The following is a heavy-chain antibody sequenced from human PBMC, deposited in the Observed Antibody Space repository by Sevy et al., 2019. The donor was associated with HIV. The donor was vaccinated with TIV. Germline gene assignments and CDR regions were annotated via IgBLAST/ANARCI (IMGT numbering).Heavy chain of an antibody. Sequence: GGSLRLSCAASGFTFSSYSMNWVRQAPGNGLEWVSSISSSSSYIYYADSVKGRFTISRDNAKNSLYLQMNSLRAEDTAVYYCARVRYEGSGCDYWGQGTLVTVSS. V-gene: IGHV3-21*01. CDR1: GFTFSSYS. J-gene: IGHJ4*02. CDR3: ARVRYEGSGCDY. D-gene: IGHD6-19*01. CDR2: ISSSSSYI.